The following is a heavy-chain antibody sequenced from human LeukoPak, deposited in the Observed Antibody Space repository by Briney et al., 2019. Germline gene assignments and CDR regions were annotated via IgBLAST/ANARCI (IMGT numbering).Heavy chain of an antibody. CDR1: GFTFSSCA. Sequence: PGGSLRLSCAASGFTFSSCAMSWVRQAPGKGLEWVSVISGSGGSTYYADSVKGRFTISRDNSKNTLYLQMNSLRAEDTAVYYCGKGIGYSSSSGSYFDYWGQGTLVTVSS. D-gene: IGHD6-13*01. V-gene: IGHV3-23*01. J-gene: IGHJ4*02. CDR3: GKGIGYSSSSGSYFDY. CDR2: ISGSGGST.